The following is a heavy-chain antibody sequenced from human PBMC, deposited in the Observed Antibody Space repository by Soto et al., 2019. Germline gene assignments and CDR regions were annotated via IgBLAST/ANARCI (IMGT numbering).Heavy chain of an antibody. V-gene: IGHV3-15*07. CDR2: IKSKTYGGTT. J-gene: IGHJ3*02. CDR1: SLTFNDVW. Sequence: EVQLVESGGGLVMPGGSLRLSCAASSLTFNDVWINWVRQAPGKGLEWVGRIKSKTYGGTTDYAAPVKGRFTISRDDSQNTLYLQMNSLETEDTAVYYCTTAVDTAMVNAFDIWGQGTMVTVSS. CDR3: TTAVDTAMVNAFDI. D-gene: IGHD5-18*01.